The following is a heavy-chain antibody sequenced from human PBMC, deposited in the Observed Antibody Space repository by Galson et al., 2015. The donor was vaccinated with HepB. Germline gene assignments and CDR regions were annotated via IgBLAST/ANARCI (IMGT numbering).Heavy chain of an antibody. Sequence: SVKVSCKASGYSFSVHYMHWVRQAPGQGLEWMGRINPNRGGADYAQKVQGRVTMTRDTSISIVYMELRSLRFDDTAVYYCARGGRTAASYYYAMDVWGQGTTVTVSS. CDR1: GYSFSVHY. D-gene: IGHD3-16*01. V-gene: IGHV1-2*06. CDR3: ARGGRTAASYYYAMDV. J-gene: IGHJ6*02. CDR2: INPNRGGA.